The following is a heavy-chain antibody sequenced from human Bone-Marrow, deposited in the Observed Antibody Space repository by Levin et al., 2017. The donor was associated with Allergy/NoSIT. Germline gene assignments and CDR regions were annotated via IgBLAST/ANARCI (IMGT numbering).Heavy chain of an antibody. CDR2: ISYNGRDK. V-gene: IGHV3-30*04. Sequence: SCAASGFAFNTYALHWVRHVPGKGLEWLAVISYNGRDKHYTDSVQGRFTVSRDNSKNTLSMKMNSLRPEDTAVYFCAREERVSSYYFLYHWGQGTVVTVSS. CDR3: AREERVSSYYFLYH. J-gene: IGHJ5*02. D-gene: IGHD3-10*01. CDR1: GFAFNTYA.